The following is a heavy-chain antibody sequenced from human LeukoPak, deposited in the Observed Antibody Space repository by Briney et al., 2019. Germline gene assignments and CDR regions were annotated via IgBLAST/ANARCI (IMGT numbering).Heavy chain of an antibody. V-gene: IGHV3-23*01. CDR2: ISGSGGST. J-gene: IGHJ5*02. CDR1: GFTFSSYS. CDR3: ARDRGLMVFAIGVFPGQGEFDP. Sequence: GGSLRLSCAASGFTFSSYSMNWVRQAPGKGLEWVSAISGSGGSTYYADSVKGRFTISRDNSKNTLYLQMNSLRAEDTAVYYCARDRGLMVFAIGVFPGQGEFDPWGQGTLVTVSS. D-gene: IGHD2-8*01.